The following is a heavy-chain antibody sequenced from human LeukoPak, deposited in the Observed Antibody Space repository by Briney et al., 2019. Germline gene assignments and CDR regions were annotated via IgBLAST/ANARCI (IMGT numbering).Heavy chain of an antibody. J-gene: IGHJ5*02. D-gene: IGHD3-22*01. Sequence: SETLSLTCTVSGYSISSGYYWGWIRQPPGKGLEWIGSIYHSGSTYYNPSLKSRVTISVDTSKNQISLKLSSMTAVDTAVYYCARVVGLTMIVVVYYWFDPWGQGTLVTVSS. V-gene: IGHV4-38-2*02. CDR2: IYHSGST. CDR3: ARVVGLTMIVVVYYWFDP. CDR1: GYSISSGYY.